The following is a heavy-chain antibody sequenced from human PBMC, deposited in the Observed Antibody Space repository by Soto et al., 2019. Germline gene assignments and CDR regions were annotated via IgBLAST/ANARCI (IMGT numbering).Heavy chain of an antibody. Sequence: QVQLVQSGAEVKKPGSSVKVSCKASGGTFSSYAISWVRQAPGQGLEWMGGIIPIFGTANYAQKFQGRVTISADESMSTAYMELSSLRSEDTAVYYCVRDRSISNWFDPWGQGTLVTVSS. J-gene: IGHJ5*02. CDR1: GGTFSSYA. CDR2: IIPIFGTA. V-gene: IGHV1-69*12. CDR3: VRDRSISNWFDP.